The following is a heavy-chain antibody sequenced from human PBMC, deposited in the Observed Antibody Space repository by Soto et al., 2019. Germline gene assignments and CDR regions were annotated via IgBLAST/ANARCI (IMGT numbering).Heavy chain of an antibody. D-gene: IGHD2-21*02. CDR2: LYNTGST. Sequence: SETLSLTCTVSGGSISRYYWSWIRQTPGKGLEWIGYLYNTGSTIYNPSLESRVTISVDTSKNQFSLKLNSVTAADTAVYFCGRDLWGYCGTDCYPLDVWGPGTTVNVSS. CDR1: GGSISRYY. V-gene: IGHV4-59*01. CDR3: GRDLWGYCGTDCYPLDV. J-gene: IGHJ6*02.